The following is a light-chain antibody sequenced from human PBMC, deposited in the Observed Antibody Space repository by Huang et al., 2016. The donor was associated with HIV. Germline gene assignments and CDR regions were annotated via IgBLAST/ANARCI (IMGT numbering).Light chain of an antibody. V-gene: IGKV3-20*01. Sequence: EIVLTQSPGTLSLSPGERATLSCRASQRISSSHLAWYQQKPGQAPGLLLYGASSRPSGIPDRFSGSGSGTEFTLTISRLEPGDFAVYYCQQYDSSPWTFGQGTKVEIK. CDR1: QRISSSH. CDR3: QQYDSSPWT. CDR2: GAS. J-gene: IGKJ1*01.